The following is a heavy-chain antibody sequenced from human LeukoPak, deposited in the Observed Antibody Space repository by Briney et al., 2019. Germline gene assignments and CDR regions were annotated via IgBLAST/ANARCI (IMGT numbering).Heavy chain of an antibody. J-gene: IGHJ5*02. CDR2: INAGNGNT. CDR3: ARSGASSSWYGGFRAWWFDP. Sequence: ASVKVSCKASGYTFTSYAMHWVRQAPGQRLEWMGWINAGNGNTKYSQKFQGRVTITRDTSASTAYMELSSLRSEDTAVYYCARSGASSSWYGGFRAWWFDPWGQGTLVTVSS. CDR1: GYTFTSYA. D-gene: IGHD6-13*01. V-gene: IGHV1-3*01.